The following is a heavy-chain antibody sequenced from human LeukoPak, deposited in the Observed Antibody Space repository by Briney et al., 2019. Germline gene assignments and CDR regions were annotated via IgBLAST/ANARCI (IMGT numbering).Heavy chain of an antibody. V-gene: IGHV3-23*01. Sequence: GGSLRLSCAASGFTISSYAMTWVRQAPGKGLEWVSLISGSATYYADSVKGRFTISRDNSKNTLYLEMKSLRVEDTALFYCAKGPQVGSGYHLDYWGQGTLVTVSS. CDR1: GFTISSYA. CDR3: AKGPQVGSGYHLDY. J-gene: IGHJ4*02. CDR2: ISGSAT. D-gene: IGHD3-22*01.